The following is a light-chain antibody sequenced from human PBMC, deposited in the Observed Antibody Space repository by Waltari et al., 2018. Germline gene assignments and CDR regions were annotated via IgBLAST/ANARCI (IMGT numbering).Light chain of an antibody. CDR1: QGISSY. CDR3: LQHNSYPYS. Sequence: DIQMTQSPSSLSASVGDTVTTTCRASQGISSYLNWFQQKSGKAPKLLIYAASSLESGVPSRFSGSGSGTEFTLTISSLQPEDFAAYYCLQHNSYPYSFGQGTKVEIK. J-gene: IGKJ2*03. CDR2: AAS. V-gene: IGKV1-17*01.